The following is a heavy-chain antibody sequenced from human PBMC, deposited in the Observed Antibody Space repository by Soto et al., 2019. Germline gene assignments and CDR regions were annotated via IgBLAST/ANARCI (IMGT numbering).Heavy chain of an antibody. CDR3: TRDLLPRYSFSGFDP. CDR1: GGTFSSYA. J-gene: IGHJ5*02. D-gene: IGHD5-12*01. Sequence: SVKVSCKASGGTFSSYAFSWVRQAPGHGLEWMGGIFPIFGTANYAQNFQGRVTITADESTSTAYMEMRSLTSEDTALYYCTRDLLPRYSFSGFDPWGQGTQVTVSS. V-gene: IGHV1-69*13. CDR2: IFPIFGTA.